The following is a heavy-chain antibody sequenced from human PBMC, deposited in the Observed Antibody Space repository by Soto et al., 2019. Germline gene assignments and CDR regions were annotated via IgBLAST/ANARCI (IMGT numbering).Heavy chain of an antibody. Sequence: ASVKVSCKASGYTFTGYGISWVRQAPGQGLEWMGWISAYNGNTNYAQKLQGRVTMTTDTSTSTAYMELRSLRSDDTAVYYCARDRGGSPLNWFDPWGQGTLVTVSS. V-gene: IGHV1-18*04. CDR1: GYTFTGYG. CDR3: ARDRGGSPLNWFDP. J-gene: IGHJ5*02. CDR2: ISAYNGNT. D-gene: IGHD2-15*01.